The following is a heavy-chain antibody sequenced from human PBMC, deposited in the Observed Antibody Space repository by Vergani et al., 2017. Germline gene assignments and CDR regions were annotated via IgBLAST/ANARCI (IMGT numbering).Heavy chain of an antibody. CDR3: AHSGYSSSSDDAFDI. CDR2: IYWNDDK. D-gene: IGHD6-13*01. V-gene: IGHV2-5*01. Sequence: QITLKESGPTLVKPTQTLTLTCTFSGFSLSASGVGVGWIRQPPGKALEWLALIYWNDDKRYSPSLKSRLTITKDTSKNQVVLTMTNMDPVDTATYYCAHSGYSSSSDDAFDIWGQGTMVTVSS. CDR1: GFSLSASGVG. J-gene: IGHJ3*02.